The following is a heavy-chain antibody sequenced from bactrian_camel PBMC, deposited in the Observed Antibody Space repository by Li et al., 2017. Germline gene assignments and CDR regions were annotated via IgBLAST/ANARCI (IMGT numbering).Heavy chain of an antibody. CDR1: INHFIEYC. V-gene: IGHV3S57*01. J-gene: IGHJ4*01. Sequence: HVQLVESGGGSVQAGGTLRLACVVSINHFIEYCMTWFRQVPGKEREGVADIDSYDRPSYAEAVKGRFTISIDYAKNTLYLQINGLKPEDTAMYFCASNRICRAPLRDDDYDYWGQGTQVTVS. CDR2: IDSYDRP. CDR3: ASNRICRAPLRDDDYDY.